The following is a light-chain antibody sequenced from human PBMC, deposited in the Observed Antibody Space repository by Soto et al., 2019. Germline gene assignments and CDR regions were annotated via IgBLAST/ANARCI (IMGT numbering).Light chain of an antibody. CDR1: QTISTY. Sequence: DIQMTQSPSSLSASVGDRVAISCRASQTISTYLNWYQQKPGKAPKLLIYAASSLQSGVPSRFSGSGSGTDFTLTISSLQPEDFATYYCQQCYYTPLTFGGGTKVEIK. J-gene: IGKJ4*01. CDR2: AAS. CDR3: QQCYYTPLT. V-gene: IGKV1-39*01.